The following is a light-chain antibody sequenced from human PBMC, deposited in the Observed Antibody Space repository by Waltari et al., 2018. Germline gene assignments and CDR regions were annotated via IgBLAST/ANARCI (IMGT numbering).Light chain of an antibody. J-gene: IGKJ2*01. CDR2: AAS. V-gene: IGKV1-17*01. CDR3: LQHNTYPYT. CDR1: QGIRIF. Sequence: DIQMTQSPSSLSASVGDRVTITCRASQGIRIFLGWYQQRPGKAPPRLIYAASSLQSGAPSRFSGSGSGTDFTLTISSLQPEDSATYFCLQHNTYPYTFGRGTRVEIK.